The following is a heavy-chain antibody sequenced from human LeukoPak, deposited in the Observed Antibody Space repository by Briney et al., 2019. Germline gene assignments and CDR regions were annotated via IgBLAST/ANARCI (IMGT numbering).Heavy chain of an antibody. CDR1: GFTVSSNY. D-gene: IGHD3-3*01. J-gene: IGHJ4*02. CDR2: IYSDEDT. CDR3: ARDPEWSGGY. Sequence: GGSLRLYCAASGFTVSSNYMSWVRQAPAKGLEWVSIIYSDEDTYYADSVKARFAISRDNSKNMVYLQRNSLRAEDTATYYCARDPEWSGGYWGEGTLVTVSS. V-gene: IGHV3-53*01.